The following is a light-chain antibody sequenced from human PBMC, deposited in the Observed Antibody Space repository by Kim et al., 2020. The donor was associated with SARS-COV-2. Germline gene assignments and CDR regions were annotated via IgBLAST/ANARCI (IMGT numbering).Light chain of an antibody. J-gene: IGKJ2*01. CDR2: GAS. CDR3: QQDYNLPYT. CDR1: QSVSSSY. V-gene: IGKV3D-7*01. Sequence: PGERVTPSFRASQSVSSSYLTWYQQKPGQAPRLLIHGASTRATGIPAMFSGSGSGTDFTLTISSLQPEDFAVYYCQQDYNLPYTFGQGTKLEI.